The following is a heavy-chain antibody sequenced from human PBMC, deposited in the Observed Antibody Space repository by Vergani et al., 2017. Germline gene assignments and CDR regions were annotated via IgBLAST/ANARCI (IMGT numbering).Heavy chain of an antibody. CDR3: ARGRNRSGGSSSSWFDP. D-gene: IGHD2-15*01. V-gene: IGHV1-46*01. CDR2: IHPSGGST. J-gene: IGHJ5*02. Sequence: QVQLVQSGAEVKKPGASVKVSCKASGYTFTSYYMHWVRQAPGQGLEWMGIIHPSGGSTSYAQKFQGRVTMTRDTSTSTVYMELSSLRSEDTAVYYCARGRNRSGGSSSSWFDPWGQGTLVTVSS. CDR1: GYTFTSYY.